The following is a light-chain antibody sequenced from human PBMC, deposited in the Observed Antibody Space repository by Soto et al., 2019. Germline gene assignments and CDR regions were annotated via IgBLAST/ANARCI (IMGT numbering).Light chain of an antibody. CDR2: GAS. CDR3: QQYGSSPRT. J-gene: IGKJ1*01. V-gene: IGKV3-20*01. Sequence: EIVLTQSPDTLSLSPGERATLSCRATQSVSTTYLAWYQQRPGQAPRLLIYGASSRATGIPERFSGSGSGTDFTLTIARLDPEDFAVYYCQQYGSSPRTFGQGTKVEIK. CDR1: QSVSTTY.